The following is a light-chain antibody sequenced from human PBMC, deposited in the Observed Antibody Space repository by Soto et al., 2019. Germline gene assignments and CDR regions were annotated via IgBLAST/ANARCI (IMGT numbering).Light chain of an antibody. CDR3: QSYDSSLSGVV. CDR1: SSNIGAGYD. CDR2: GNS. Sequence: QSVLTQPPSVSGAPGQSVTISCTGSSSNIGAGYDVHWYQQLPGTAPKLLIYGNSNRPSGVPDRFSGSKSGTSASLAITGLQAEDEADYYCQSYDSSLSGVVLGGGTQLTVL. J-gene: IGLJ2*01. V-gene: IGLV1-40*01.